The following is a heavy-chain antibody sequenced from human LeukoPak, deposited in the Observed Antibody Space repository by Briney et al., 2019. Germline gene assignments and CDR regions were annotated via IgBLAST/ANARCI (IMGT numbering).Heavy chain of an antibody. V-gene: IGHV4-59*01. J-gene: IGHJ4*02. Sequence: SEILSLTSTVSGGSISSYYWSWIRQPPGKGLEWIGYIYYTGSTNYNPSLKSRVTISVDTSKNQFSLKLSSVTAAYKAVYYCARGCSGGSFYDYWRQGTLVSVSS. CDR2: IYYTGST. CDR3: ARGCSGGSFYDY. CDR1: GGSISSYY. D-gene: IGHD2-15*01.